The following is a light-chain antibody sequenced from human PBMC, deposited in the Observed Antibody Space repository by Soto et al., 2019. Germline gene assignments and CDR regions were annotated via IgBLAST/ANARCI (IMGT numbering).Light chain of an antibody. CDR1: QTVRTY. Sequence: EIQMTQSPAKLADSGEDGVSINRRASQTVRTYLNWYQQKPGKAPKLLIYAASNLQSGVPARFSGRGSGTYFTLTITSLRPEAFATYWWQPSYNTPVTFGQGTRLEIK. CDR2: AAS. V-gene: IGKV1-39*01. J-gene: IGKJ5*01. CDR3: QPSYNTPVT.